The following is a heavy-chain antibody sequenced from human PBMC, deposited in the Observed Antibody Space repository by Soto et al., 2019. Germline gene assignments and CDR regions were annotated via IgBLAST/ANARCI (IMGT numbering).Heavy chain of an antibody. J-gene: IGHJ4*02. CDR1: GFTFSDFG. CDR3: ARATSFRERRGYSPDY. D-gene: IGHD3-22*01. CDR2: IWNDGSNQ. V-gene: IGHV3-33*01. Sequence: QVQLVESGGGVVQPGRSLRLSCATSGFTFSDFGMHWVRQAPGKGLEWVALIWNDGSNQYYADSVRGRFTISRDNSKRTLYSPMNRLIPEDMAVYYCARATSFRERRGYSPDYWGQGTLVTVSS.